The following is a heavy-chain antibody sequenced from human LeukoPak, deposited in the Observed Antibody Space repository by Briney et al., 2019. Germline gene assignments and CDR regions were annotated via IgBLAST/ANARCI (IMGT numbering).Heavy chain of an antibody. Sequence: SETLSLTCAVYSGSFSGYYWSWIRQSPGKGLEWIGEINHSGNTNYHPSLKSRITISVDTFKNQFSLKLRSVTAADTAVYYCARGDAGHCNSSSCYGMRWFDPWGQGTLVTVFS. CDR1: SGSFSGYY. CDR2: INHSGNT. V-gene: IGHV4-34*01. D-gene: IGHD2-2*01. CDR3: ARGDAGHCNSSSCYGMRWFDP. J-gene: IGHJ5*02.